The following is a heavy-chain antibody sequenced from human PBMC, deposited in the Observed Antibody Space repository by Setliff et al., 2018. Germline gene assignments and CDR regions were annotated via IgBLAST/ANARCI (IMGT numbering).Heavy chain of an antibody. J-gene: IGHJ6*03. CDR2: VYTTGST. D-gene: IGHD3-10*01. CDR3: ARVRITPYCMDV. Sequence: NPSETLSLTCTVSGYSVSSGYIWTWIRQSAGKGLEWIGRVYTTGSTAFNPSLNSRVTMSLDKSKNQFSLKLYSVTAADTAVYFCARVRITPYCMDVWGKGTTVTVS. V-gene: IGHV4-4*07. CDR1: GYSVSSGY.